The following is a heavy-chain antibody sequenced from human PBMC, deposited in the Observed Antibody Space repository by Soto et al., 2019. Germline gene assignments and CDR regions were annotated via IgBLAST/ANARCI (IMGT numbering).Heavy chain of an antibody. V-gene: IGHV4-39*01. CDR2: IYYSGST. CDR3: ARSSYCSGGSCYSHYFDY. D-gene: IGHD2-15*01. CDR1: GGSISSSSYY. J-gene: IGHJ4*02. Sequence: QLQLQESGPGLVKPSETLSLTCTVSGGSISSSSYYWGWIRQPPGKGLEWIGSIYYSGSTYYNPSLKSRVTISVDTSKNQFSLKLSSVTAADTAVYYCARSSYCSGGSCYSHYFDYWGQGTLVTVSS.